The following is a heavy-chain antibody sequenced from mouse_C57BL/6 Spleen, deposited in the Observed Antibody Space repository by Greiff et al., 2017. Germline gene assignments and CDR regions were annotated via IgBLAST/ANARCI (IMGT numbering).Heavy chain of an antibody. CDR1: GYTFTSYW. Sequence: QVQLQQPGAELVRPGSSVKLSCKASGYTFTSYWMHWVKQRPIQGLEWIGNIDPSDSETHYNQKFKDKATLTVDKSSSTAYMQLSSLTSEDSAVYYCARLTAQATGFAYWGQGTLVTVSA. CDR2: IDPSDSET. D-gene: IGHD3-2*02. V-gene: IGHV1-52*01. J-gene: IGHJ3*01. CDR3: ARLTAQATGFAY.